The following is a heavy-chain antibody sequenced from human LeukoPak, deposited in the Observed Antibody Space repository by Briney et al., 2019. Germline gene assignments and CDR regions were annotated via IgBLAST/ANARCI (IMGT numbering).Heavy chain of an antibody. CDR1: GFTFSSYE. V-gene: IGHV3-48*03. CDR2: ISSSGSTI. J-gene: IGHJ5*02. CDR3: ARALYYYDSSGYSNWFDP. Sequence: GGXLRLSCAASGFTFSSYEMNWVRQAPGKGLEWVSYISSSGSTIYYADSVKGRFTISRDNAKNSLYVQMKSLRAEDTAVYYCARALYYYDSSGYSNWFDPWGRGTLVTVSS. D-gene: IGHD3-22*01.